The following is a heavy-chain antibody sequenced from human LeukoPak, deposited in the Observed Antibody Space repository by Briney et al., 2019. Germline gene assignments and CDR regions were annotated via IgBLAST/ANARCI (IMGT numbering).Heavy chain of an antibody. Sequence: EASVKVSCKASGYTFGAYYMYWVRQAPGQGLEWMGWIRPNSGGTNYTQKFQGRVTMTRDTSINTAYMELRSLRSDDTAVYYCARSRRQYYYDSSGYLNYWGQGTLVTVSS. CDR1: GYTFGAYY. J-gene: IGHJ4*02. D-gene: IGHD3-22*01. CDR2: IRPNSGGT. V-gene: IGHV1-2*02. CDR3: ARSRRQYYYDSSGYLNY.